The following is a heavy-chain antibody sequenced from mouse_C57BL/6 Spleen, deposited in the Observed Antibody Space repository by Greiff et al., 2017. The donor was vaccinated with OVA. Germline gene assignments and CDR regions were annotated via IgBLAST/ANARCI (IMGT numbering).Heavy chain of an antibody. D-gene: IGHD2-2*01. J-gene: IGHJ2*01. CDR1: GYTFTSYW. CDR3: ARKGYDDY. Sequence: VQLQQPGAELVKPGASVNLSCKASGYTFTSYWMQWVKQRPGQGLEWIGEIDPSDSYTNYNQKFKGKATLTVDTSSSTAYMQISSLTSEDSAVYYCARKGYDDYWGQGTTLTVSS. CDR2: IDPSDSYT. V-gene: IGHV1-50*01.